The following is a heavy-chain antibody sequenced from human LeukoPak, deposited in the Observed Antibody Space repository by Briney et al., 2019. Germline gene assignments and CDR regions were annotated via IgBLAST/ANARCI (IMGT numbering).Heavy chain of an antibody. J-gene: IGHJ3*02. CDR2: IDPSDSYT. CDR3: ASKYYYDSSGYDDDAFDI. CDR1: GYSFTSYW. Sequence: GESLKISCKGSGYSFTSYWISWVRQMPGKGLEWMGRIDPSDSYTNYSPSFQGHVTISADKSISTAYLQWSSLKASDTAMYYCASKYYYDSSGYDDDAFDIWGQGTMVTFSS. V-gene: IGHV5-10-1*01. D-gene: IGHD3-22*01.